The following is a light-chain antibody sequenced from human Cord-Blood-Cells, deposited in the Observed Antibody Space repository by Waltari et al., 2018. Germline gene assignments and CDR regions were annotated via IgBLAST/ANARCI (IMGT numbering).Light chain of an antibody. V-gene: IGKV3-20*01. CDR1: HSVSSTN. CDR2: GAS. J-gene: IGKJ4*01. Sequence: EIVLTQSPGTLSFSPGESATLSCSASHSVSSTNLAWYQQKPGQAPRLLIYGASSRATGIPDRFSGSGSGTDFTLTISRLEPEDFAVYYCQQYGSSPLTFGGGTKVEIK. CDR3: QQYGSSPLT.